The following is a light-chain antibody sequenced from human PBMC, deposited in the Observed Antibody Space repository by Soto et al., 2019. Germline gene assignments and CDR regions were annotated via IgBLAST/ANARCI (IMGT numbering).Light chain of an antibody. CDR2: EVS. V-gene: IGLV2-8*01. CDR3: SSYGGSNTFGV. CDR1: SSDVGGYNY. J-gene: IGLJ1*01. Sequence: LTQPPSASGSPGQSVTISCTGTSSDVGGYNYVSWYQQHPGKAPKLMIYEVSKRPSGVPDRFSGSKSGNTASLTVSGLQADDEADYYCSSYGGSNTFGVFGTGTKVTVL.